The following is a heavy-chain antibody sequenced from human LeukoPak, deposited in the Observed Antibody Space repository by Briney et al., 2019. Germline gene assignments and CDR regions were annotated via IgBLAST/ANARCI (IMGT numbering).Heavy chain of an antibody. D-gene: IGHD3-9*01. CDR2: ISGSGGST. CDR1: GFTFSSYA. Sequence: GGSLRLSCAASGFTFSSYAMSWVRQAPGKGLEWVSAISGSGGSTYYADSVEGRFTISRDNSKNTLYLQMNSLRAEDTAVYYCAKVTYYDIFTGGALVDYWGQGTLVTVSS. V-gene: IGHV3-23*01. CDR3: AKVTYYDIFTGGALVDY. J-gene: IGHJ4*02.